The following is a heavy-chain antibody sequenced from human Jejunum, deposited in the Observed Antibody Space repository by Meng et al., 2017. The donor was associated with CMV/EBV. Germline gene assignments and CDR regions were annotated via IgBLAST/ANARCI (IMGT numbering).Heavy chain of an antibody. CDR2: IKRQMDGETT. D-gene: IGHD3-9*01. J-gene: IGHJ4*02. V-gene: IGHV3-15*01. CDR3: TTDLDDTGYSFSLDY. CDR1: AW. Sequence: AWMSWVRQAPGKGLEGVGRIKRQMDGETTDYAARVKGRFTISRDDSKNTLYLQMNSLKTEDTAVYYCTTDLDDTGYSFSLDYWGQGTLVTVSS.